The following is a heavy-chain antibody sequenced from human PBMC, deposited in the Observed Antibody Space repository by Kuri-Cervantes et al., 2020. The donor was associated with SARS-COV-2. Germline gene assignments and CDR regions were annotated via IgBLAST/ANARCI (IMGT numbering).Heavy chain of an antibody. J-gene: IGHJ6*03. CDR1: GFTFSSYS. V-gene: IGHV3-48*01. CDR2: ISSSSSTI. D-gene: IGHD3-3*01. Sequence: GGSLRLSCAASGFTFSSYSMNWVRQAPGKGLEWVSYISSSSSTIYYADSVKGRFTISRDNSKNTLYLQMNSLRAEDTAVYYCARDFDDLYYYYYMDVWGKGTTVTVSS. CDR3: ARDFDDLYYYYYMDV.